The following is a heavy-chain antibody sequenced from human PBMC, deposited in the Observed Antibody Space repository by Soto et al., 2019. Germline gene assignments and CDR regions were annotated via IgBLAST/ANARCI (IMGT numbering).Heavy chain of an antibody. CDR2: IIPIFGTA. CDR3: ASGARRQLWLQYYYYGMDV. J-gene: IGHJ6*02. Sequence: SVKVSCKASGGTFSSYAISWVRQAPGQGLEWMGGIIPIFGTANYAQKFQGGVTITADESTSTAYMELSSLRSEDTAVYYCASGARRQLWLQYYYYGMDVWGQGTTVTVSS. V-gene: IGHV1-69*13. D-gene: IGHD5-18*01. CDR1: GGTFSSYA.